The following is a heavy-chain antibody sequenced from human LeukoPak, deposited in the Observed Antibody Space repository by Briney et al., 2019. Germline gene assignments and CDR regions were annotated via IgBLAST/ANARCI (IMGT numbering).Heavy chain of an antibody. CDR3: TRRFDL. V-gene: IGHV3-48*04. Sequence: GGSLRLSCAASGFSLSAYWMTWVRQAPGKGLEWLSNINSGSDTIFYADSVRGRFTISRDNTKNSLYLQMNSLRAEDTAVYYCTRRFDLWGQGTLVTVFS. CDR1: GFSLSAYW. J-gene: IGHJ5*02. CDR2: INSGSDTI.